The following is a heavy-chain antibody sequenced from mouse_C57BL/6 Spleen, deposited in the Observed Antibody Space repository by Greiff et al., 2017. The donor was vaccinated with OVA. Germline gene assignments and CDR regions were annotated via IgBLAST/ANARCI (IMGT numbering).Heavy chain of an antibody. J-gene: IGHJ1*03. CDR2: INPNNGGT. V-gene: IGHV1-26*01. CDR1: GYTFTDYY. Sequence: VQLQQSGPELVKPGASVKISCKASGYTFTDYYMNWVKQSHGKSLEWIGDINPNNGGTSYNQKFKGKATLTVDKSSSTAYMELRSLTSEDSAVYYCARSGWDEDWYFDVWGTGTTVTVSS. D-gene: IGHD4-1*01. CDR3: ARSGWDEDWYFDV.